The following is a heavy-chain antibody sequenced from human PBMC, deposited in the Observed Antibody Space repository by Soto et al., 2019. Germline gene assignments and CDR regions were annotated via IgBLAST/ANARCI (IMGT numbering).Heavy chain of an antibody. Sequence: ASVKVSCKASGYTFTGYYMHWVRQAPGQGLEWMGWINPNSGGTNYAQKFQGWVTMTRDTSISTAYMELSRLRSDDTAVYYCAREKGALGYCSGGGCYPRDAFDIWGQGTMVTVSS. CDR2: INPNSGGT. CDR1: GYTFTGYY. V-gene: IGHV1-2*04. D-gene: IGHD2-15*01. CDR3: AREKGALGYCSGGGCYPRDAFDI. J-gene: IGHJ3*02.